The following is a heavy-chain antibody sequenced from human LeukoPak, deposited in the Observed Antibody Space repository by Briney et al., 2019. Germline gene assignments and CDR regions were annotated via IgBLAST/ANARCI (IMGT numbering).Heavy chain of an antibody. CDR2: ISSDGSNT. Sequence: GSLRLSCAAAAITLSTSWMHWVRQAPKKWLVWVSRISSDGSNTIYADSVRGRFTISRDNAKNTLYLKMNSLRAEDTAVYYCARDQSILGPTTVDYWGQGTLVTVSS. J-gene: IGHJ4*02. CDR3: ARDQSILGPTTVDY. D-gene: IGHD1-26*01. V-gene: IGHV3-74*01. CDR1: AITLSTSW.